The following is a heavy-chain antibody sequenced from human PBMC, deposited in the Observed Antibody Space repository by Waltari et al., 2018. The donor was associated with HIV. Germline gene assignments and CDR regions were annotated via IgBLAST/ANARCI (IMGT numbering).Heavy chain of an antibody. J-gene: IGHJ6*02. CDR1: GGSISSYY. Sequence: QVQLQEPGPGLVKPSETLSLTCTVSGGSISSYYWSWIRQPPGKGLEWIGYIYYSGSTNYNPSLKSRVTISVDTSKNQFSLKLRSVTAADTAVYYCARDRTPYGMDVWGQGTTVTVSS. CDR2: IYYSGST. D-gene: IGHD2-15*01. CDR3: ARDRTPYGMDV. V-gene: IGHV4-59*01.